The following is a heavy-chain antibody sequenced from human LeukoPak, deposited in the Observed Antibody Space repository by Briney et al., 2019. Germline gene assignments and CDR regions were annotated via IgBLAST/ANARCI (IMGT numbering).Heavy chain of an antibody. CDR1: GGSISGYY. CDR3: ARDNGYTSGWGPPFDY. CDR2: IYYSGST. J-gene: IGHJ4*02. D-gene: IGHD6-19*01. Sequence: SETLSLTCTVSGGSISGYYYNWIRQPPGKGLEWIGYIYYSGSTNYNPSLKSRVTISLDTSKNQFSLKLSSVTAADTAVYYCARDNGYTSGWGPPFDYWGQGTLVTVSS. V-gene: IGHV4-59*12.